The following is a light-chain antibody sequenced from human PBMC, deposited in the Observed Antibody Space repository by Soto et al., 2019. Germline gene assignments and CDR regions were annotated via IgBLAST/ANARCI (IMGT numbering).Light chain of an antibody. CDR1: HSAPSSN. Sequence: EIVLTQSPGTLSLSPGERVTLSCRTSHSAPSSNLAWYQQKPGPAPRLIIYGASSRTAGVPDRISGGGSWTDFTRTVNRQDPADFAVYFCQIYGNFGPGTKVDLK. CDR2: GAS. J-gene: IGKJ3*01. CDR3: QIYGN. V-gene: IGKV3-20*01.